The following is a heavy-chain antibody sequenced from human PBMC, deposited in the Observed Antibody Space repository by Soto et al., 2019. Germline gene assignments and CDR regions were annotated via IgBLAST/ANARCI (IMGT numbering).Heavy chain of an antibody. CDR2: IYYSGST. V-gene: IGHV4-59*08. J-gene: IGHJ6*03. CDR1: GGSISSYY. CDR3: ARLAPDYYYMDG. Sequence: PSETLSLTCTVSGGSISSYYWSWIRQPPGKGLEWIGYIYYSGSTNYNPSLKSRVTISVDTSKNQFSLKLSSVTAADTAVYYCARLAPDYYYMDGWGKRTTVTVSS.